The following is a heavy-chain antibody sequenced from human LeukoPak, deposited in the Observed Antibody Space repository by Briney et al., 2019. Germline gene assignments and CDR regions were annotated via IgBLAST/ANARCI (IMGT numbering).Heavy chain of an antibody. V-gene: IGHV3-30*04. CDR1: GSTFKRYA. CDR3: ARGRSVYGSGSYSSY. D-gene: IGHD3-10*01. Sequence: GRSLRLSCADSGSTFKRYAMHWVRQALHKGLGCVTIMSYDGNISYYADSVKGRFTISRDKSNNTLYLQMNSLRADDTAIYYCARGRSVYGSGSYSSYWGQGTLVTASS. CDR2: MSYDGNIS. J-gene: IGHJ4*02.